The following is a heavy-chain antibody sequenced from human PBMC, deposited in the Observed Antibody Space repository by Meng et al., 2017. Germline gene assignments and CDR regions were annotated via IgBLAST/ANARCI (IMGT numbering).Heavy chain of an antibody. Sequence: QAQLVQYGAGVKKPGASVQASYKVSGYILIELSMHWVRRAPGKGLEWMGGFDPEDGETIHDQKLQGRVTMTEDTSTDTAYMEPSSLRSEDTAVYYCATDLEFIGADYWGQGTLVTVSS. J-gene: IGHJ4*02. V-gene: IGHV1-24*01. D-gene: IGHD3-10*01. CDR2: FDPEDGET. CDR1: GYILIELS. CDR3: ATDLEFIGADY.